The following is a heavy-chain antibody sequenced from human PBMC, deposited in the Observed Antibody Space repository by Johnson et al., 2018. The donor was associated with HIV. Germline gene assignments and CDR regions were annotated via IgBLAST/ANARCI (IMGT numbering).Heavy chain of an antibody. CDR3: ARERHGYNWGHDAFDI. V-gene: IGHV3-74*01. J-gene: IGHJ3*02. Sequence: VQLVESGGGLVQPGGSLRLSCAAPGFTFSTYWMHWVRQPPGKGLVWVSRINTDGSATTYADSVRGRFTISRDNAKNTLYLQMNSLRAEDTAVYYCARERHGYNWGHDAFDIWGQGTMVAVSS. CDR1: GFTFSTYW. D-gene: IGHD5-24*01. CDR2: INTDGSAT.